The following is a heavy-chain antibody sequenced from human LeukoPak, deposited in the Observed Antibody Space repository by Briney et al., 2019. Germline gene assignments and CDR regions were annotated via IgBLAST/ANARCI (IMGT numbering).Heavy chain of an antibody. CDR1: RFTFSTYW. CDR2: INSDGSST. D-gene: IGHD1-26*01. J-gene: IGHJ3*02. CDR3: ARSGRGGAFDI. Sequence: GGSLRLSCAASRFTFSTYWMHWVRQAPGKGLVWVSRINSDGSSTGYADSVKGRFTISGDNAKNTLYLQMNRLRAEDTAVYYCARSGRGGAFDIWGQGTMVTVSS. V-gene: IGHV3-74*01.